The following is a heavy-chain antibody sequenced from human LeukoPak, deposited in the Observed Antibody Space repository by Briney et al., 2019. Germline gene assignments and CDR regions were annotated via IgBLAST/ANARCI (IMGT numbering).Heavy chain of an antibody. J-gene: IGHJ4*02. CDR1: GGTFSSYA. V-gene: IGHV1-69*13. CDR2: IIPIFGTA. CDR3: ARGGGVATITITFDY. Sequence: ASVKVSYKASGGTFSSYAISWVRQAPGQGLEWMGGIIPIFGTANYAQKFQGRVTITADASTSTAYMELSSLRSEDTAVYYCARGGGVATITITFDYGGQGTLVIVSS. D-gene: IGHD5-12*01.